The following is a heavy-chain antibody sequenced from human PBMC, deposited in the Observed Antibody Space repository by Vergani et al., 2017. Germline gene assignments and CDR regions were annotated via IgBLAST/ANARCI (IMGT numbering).Heavy chain of an antibody. CDR3: ATPQTVTTGGMEV. Sequence: DVQVVKSGAEVKKLGATMKISCKVSGYTFTDHYMHWVKQDPGKGLEWMGLVDPEDGETIDAEKFKGRVTIAADTSTDTAHLEWSSLRSEDTAVYYCATPQTVTTGGMEVWGQGTTVIVAS. CDR2: VDPEDGET. D-gene: IGHD4-17*01. V-gene: IGHV1-69-2*01. CDR1: GYTFTDHY. J-gene: IGHJ6*02.